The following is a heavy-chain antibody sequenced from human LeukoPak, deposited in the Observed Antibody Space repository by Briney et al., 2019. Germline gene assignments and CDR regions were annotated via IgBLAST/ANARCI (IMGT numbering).Heavy chain of an antibody. J-gene: IGHJ4*02. CDR2: FDPEDGET. CDR3: ATYPDPAYGGNSYENFDY. CDR1: GYTLTELP. D-gene: IGHD4-23*01. V-gene: IGHV1-24*01. Sequence: ASVKVSCKVSGYTLTELPMHWVRQAPGKGLEWMGGFDPEDGETIYAQKFQGRVTMTEDTSTDTAYMELSSLRSEDTAVYYCATYPDPAYGGNSYENFDYWGQGTLVTVSS.